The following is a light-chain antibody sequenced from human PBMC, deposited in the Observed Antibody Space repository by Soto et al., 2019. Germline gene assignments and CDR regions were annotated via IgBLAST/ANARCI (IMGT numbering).Light chain of an antibody. CDR2: DAY. Sequence: EVVLTQSPVTLSLSPGERATLSCRASQSFRGLLAWYQQKPGQAPRLLIYDAYNRATGIPPRFSGSGSGAEFTLTISSLEPEDFAVYYCQQRTKWRTFGQGTKVDIK. V-gene: IGKV3-11*01. CDR3: QQRTKWRT. CDR1: QSFRGL. J-gene: IGKJ1*01.